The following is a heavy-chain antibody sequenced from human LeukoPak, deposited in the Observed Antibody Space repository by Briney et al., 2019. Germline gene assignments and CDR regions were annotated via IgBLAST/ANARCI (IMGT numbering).Heavy chain of an antibody. Sequence: GGSLRLSCAASGFTFSSYGMNWVRQAPGKGLEWVASISSSSSYIYYADSVRGRFTISRDNARNSLYLQMNSLRAEDTAVYFCARDGNYDFWSGVYYYYYMDVWGKGTTVAVSS. J-gene: IGHJ6*03. V-gene: IGHV3-21*01. CDR3: ARDGNYDFWSGVYYYYYMDV. CDR1: GFTFSSYG. D-gene: IGHD3-3*01. CDR2: ISSSSSYI.